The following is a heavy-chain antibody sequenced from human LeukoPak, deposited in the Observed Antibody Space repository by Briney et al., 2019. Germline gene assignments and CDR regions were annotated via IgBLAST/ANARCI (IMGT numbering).Heavy chain of an antibody. J-gene: IGHJ3*02. CDR3: ARDPYYYDSGSFAAFDI. D-gene: IGHD3-10*01. Sequence: GALGLSCAASGFTFSSYGMHWVRQAPGKGLEWVAFIRYDGSNKYYADSVKGRFTISRDNAKNSLYLQMNSLRAEDTAVYYCARDPYYYDSGSFAAFDIWGQGTMVTVSS. CDR1: GFTFSSYG. V-gene: IGHV3-30*02. CDR2: IRYDGSNK.